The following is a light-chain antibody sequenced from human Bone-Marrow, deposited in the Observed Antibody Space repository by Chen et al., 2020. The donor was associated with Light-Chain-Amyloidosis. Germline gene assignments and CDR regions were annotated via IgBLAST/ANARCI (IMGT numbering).Light chain of an antibody. V-gene: IGLV3-21*02. CDR2: DDS. Sequence: SYVLTQPSSVSVAPGQTATIDCGGNNIGSTSVHWYQQTPGQAPLLVVYDDSDRPSGIPERWSGSNAGSTATLAISRVEAWDEADYCGQVWDRSSERPVFGGGTKLTVL. CDR1: NIGSTS. CDR3: QVWDRSSERPV. J-gene: IGLJ3*02.